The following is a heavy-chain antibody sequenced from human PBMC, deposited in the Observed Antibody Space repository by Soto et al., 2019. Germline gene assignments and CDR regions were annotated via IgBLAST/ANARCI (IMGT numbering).Heavy chain of an antibody. CDR2: INHSGST. J-gene: IGHJ3*02. D-gene: IGHD3-22*01. V-gene: IGHV4-34*01. CDR1: GGSFSGYY. Sequence: QVQLQQWGAGLLKPSEALSLTCAVYGGSFSGYYWSWIRQPPGKGLEWIGEINHSGSTNYNPSLKSRVTISVDTSKNQFSLKLSSVTAADTAVYYCARPFYYDSSGDAFDIWGQGTMFTVSS. CDR3: ARPFYYDSSGDAFDI.